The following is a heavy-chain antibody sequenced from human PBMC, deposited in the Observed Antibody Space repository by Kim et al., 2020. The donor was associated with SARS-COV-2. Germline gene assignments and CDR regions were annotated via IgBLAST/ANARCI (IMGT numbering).Heavy chain of an antibody. CDR2: INSDGSST. CDR3: ARVARWMGATRHAFDI. CDR1: GFTFSSYW. D-gene: IGHD1-26*01. J-gene: IGHJ3*02. Sequence: GGSLRLSCAAPGFTFSSYWMHWVRQAPGKGLVWVSRINSDGSSTSYADSVKGRFTISRDNAKNTLYLQMYSLRAEDTAVYYCARVARWMGATRHAFDIWGQGTMVTVSS. V-gene: IGHV3-74*01.